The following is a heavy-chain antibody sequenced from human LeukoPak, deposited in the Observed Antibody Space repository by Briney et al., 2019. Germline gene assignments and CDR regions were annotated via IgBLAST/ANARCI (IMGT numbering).Heavy chain of an antibody. Sequence: SQTLSLTCTVSGGSISSGGYYWSWIRQHPGKGLEWIGYIYYSGSTYYNPSLKSRVTISVDTSKNQFSLKLSSVTAADTAVYYCARVVRYCSSTSCCTAHFDYWGQGTLVTVSS. V-gene: IGHV4-31*03. CDR1: GGSISSGGYY. CDR2: IYYSGST. J-gene: IGHJ4*02. CDR3: ARVVRYCSSTSCCTAHFDY. D-gene: IGHD2-2*02.